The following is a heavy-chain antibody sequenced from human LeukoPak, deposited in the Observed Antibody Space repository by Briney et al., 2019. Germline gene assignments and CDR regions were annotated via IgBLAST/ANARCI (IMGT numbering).Heavy chain of an antibody. D-gene: IGHD1-14*01. V-gene: IGHV3-21*01. CDR3: ARVILRNPDV. J-gene: IGHJ6*02. CDR1: GFTFTTYA. Sequence: PGGSLRLSCVASGFTFTTYALSWVRQAPGKGLEWVSSISSSSSYIYYADSVKGRFTISRDNAKNSLYLQMNSLRAEDTAVYYCARVILRNPDVWGQGTTVTVSS. CDR2: ISSSSSYI.